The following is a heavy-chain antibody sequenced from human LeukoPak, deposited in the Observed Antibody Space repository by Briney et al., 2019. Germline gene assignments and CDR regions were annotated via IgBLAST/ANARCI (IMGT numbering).Heavy chain of an antibody. CDR2: IVDGTGNT. CDR1: GLTFTSSA. Sequence: SVKVSCQASGLTFTSSAMQWVRQARGQRLEWIGRIVDGTGNTNYAQNVQERVTVTRDMSTSTAYMELSSLRSEDTAVYYCAAGGYCCSTSCYTPAFDIWGQGTMVTVS. V-gene: IGHV1-58*02. D-gene: IGHD2-2*02. J-gene: IGHJ3*02. CDR3: AAGGYCCSTSCYTPAFDI.